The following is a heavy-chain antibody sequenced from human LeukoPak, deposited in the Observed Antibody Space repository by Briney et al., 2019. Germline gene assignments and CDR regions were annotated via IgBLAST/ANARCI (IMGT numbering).Heavy chain of an antibody. CDR1: GYTLTELS. D-gene: IGHD3-9*01. CDR2: FDPEDGET. J-gene: IGHJ4*02. V-gene: IGHV1-24*01. CDR3: ATVLYDILTGYYNVIGYFDY. Sequence: ASVKVSCKVSGYTLTELSMHWVRQAPGKGLEWMGGFDPEDGETIYAQKFQGRVTMTEDTSTDTAYMELSSLRSEDTAVYYCATVLYDILTGYYNVIGYFDYWGQETLVTVSS.